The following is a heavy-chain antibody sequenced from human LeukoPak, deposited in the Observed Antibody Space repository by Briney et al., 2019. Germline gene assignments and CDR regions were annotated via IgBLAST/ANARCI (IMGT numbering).Heavy chain of an antibody. CDR2: IKQDGSEK. V-gene: IGHV3-7*01. CDR1: GFTFNGYW. D-gene: IGHD3-3*01. J-gene: IGHJ4*02. Sequence: GGSLRLSCAASGFTFNGYWMSWVRQAPGKGLGWVANIKQDGSEKYYVDSVRGRVTISRDNAENSLFLQMNRLRVEDTAVYYCTRDFGRSSYYFDFWGQGTLVTVSS. CDR3: TRDFGRSSYYFDF.